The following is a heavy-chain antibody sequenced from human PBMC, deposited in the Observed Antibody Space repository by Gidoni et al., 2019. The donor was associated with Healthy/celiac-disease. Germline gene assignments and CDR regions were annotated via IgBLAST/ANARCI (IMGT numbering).Heavy chain of an antibody. CDR2: ISSSSSYI. Sequence: EVQLVESGGGLVKPGGSLRLSCAASGFTFRSYSMNWVRQAPGKGLEWVSSISSSSSYIYYADSVKGRFTISRDNAKNSLYLQMNSLRAEDTAVYYCARDVDTAMVRYYGMDVWGQGTTVTVSS. CDR1: GFTFRSYS. J-gene: IGHJ6*02. D-gene: IGHD5-18*01. CDR3: ARDVDTAMVRYYGMDV. V-gene: IGHV3-21*01.